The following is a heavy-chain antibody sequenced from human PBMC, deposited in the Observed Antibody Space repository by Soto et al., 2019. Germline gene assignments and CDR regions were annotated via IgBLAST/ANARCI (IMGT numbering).Heavy chain of an antibody. D-gene: IGHD6-19*01. CDR3: ARGSSGWPPSLDY. CDR2: IYYSGST. Sequence: QVQLQESGPGLVKPSETLSLNCTVSGGPISSYYWSWIRQSPGKGLEWIGYIYYSGSTNYNPSLKSRVTISVETSKNQFSLELSSVTAADTAVYYCARGSSGWPPSLDYWGQGTLVTVSS. J-gene: IGHJ4*02. V-gene: IGHV4-59*01. CDR1: GGPISSYY.